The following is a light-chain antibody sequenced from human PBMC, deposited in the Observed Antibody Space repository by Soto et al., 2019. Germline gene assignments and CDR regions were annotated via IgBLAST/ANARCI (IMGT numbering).Light chain of an antibody. Sequence: EIVMTQSPATLSVSPGERATLSCRASQSVSSNLAWYHQKPGQAPRLLIYGASTRATGIPGRFSGSGSGTEFTLTISSLQSEDFAVYYCQQRSNWPITFGQGTRLEI. CDR1: QSVSSN. V-gene: IGKV3-15*01. CDR2: GAS. CDR3: QQRSNWPIT. J-gene: IGKJ5*01.